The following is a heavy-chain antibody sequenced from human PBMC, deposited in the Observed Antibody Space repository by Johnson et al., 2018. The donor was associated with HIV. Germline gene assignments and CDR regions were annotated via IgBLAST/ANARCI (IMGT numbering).Heavy chain of an antibody. J-gene: IGHJ3*02. Sequence: VQLVESGGGLVQRGRSLRLSCTASGFTFDDYAMHWVRQAPGKGPEWVSGITWNGGSTGYADSVKGRFTISRDNAKNSLYLQMNSLRAEDTALYYCATGENLKWELRFVDAFDIWGQGTMVTVSS. CDR3: ATGENLKWELRFVDAFDI. CDR2: ITWNGGST. CDR1: GFTFDDYA. V-gene: IGHV3-9*01. D-gene: IGHD1-26*01.